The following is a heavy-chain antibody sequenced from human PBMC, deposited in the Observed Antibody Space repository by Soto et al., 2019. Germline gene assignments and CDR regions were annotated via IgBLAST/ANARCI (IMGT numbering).Heavy chain of an antibody. D-gene: IGHD3-10*01. Sequence: QVRLVQSGPEVRRPGASVTVSCKASGYTFTNYFIHWVRRAPGQGLEWMGYINPKSGDTHYSQTFRGRVSMTVDTSTDTASVGLSSLKSDDTAVYFCARVPGHKNSRGDFWGQGTPITVSS. CDR2: INPKSGDT. V-gene: IGHV1-2*02. CDR1: GYTFTNYF. J-gene: IGHJ4*02. CDR3: ARVPGHKNSRGDF.